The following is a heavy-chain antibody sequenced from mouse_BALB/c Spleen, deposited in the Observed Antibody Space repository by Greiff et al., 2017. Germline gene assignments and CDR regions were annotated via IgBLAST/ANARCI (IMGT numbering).Heavy chain of an antibody. J-gene: IGHJ3*01. V-gene: IGHV2-9-2*01. CDR3: VRGLRPFAY. CDR2: IWTGGGT. CDR1: GFSLTSYD. D-gene: IGHD1-2*01. Sequence: VMLVESGPGLVAPSQSLSITCTVSGFSLTSYDISWIRQPPGKGLEWLGVIWTGGGTNYNSAFMSRLSISKDNSKSQVFLKMNSLQTDDTAIYYCVRGLRPFAYWGQGTLVTVSA.